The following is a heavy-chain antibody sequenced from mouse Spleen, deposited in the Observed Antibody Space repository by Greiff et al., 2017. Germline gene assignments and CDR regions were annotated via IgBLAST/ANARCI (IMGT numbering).Heavy chain of an antibody. J-gene: IGHJ4*01. Sequence: QVQLQQSGPELVKPGASVKISCKASGYAFSSSWMHWVKQRPGKGLEWIGRIYPGDGDTNYNGKFKGKATLTADKSSSTAYMQLRSLTSEDSAVYFCARSGLGYAMDYWGQGTSVTVSS. CDR3: ARSGLGYAMDY. D-gene: IGHD3-3*01. V-gene: IGHV1-82*01. CDR2: IYPGDGDT. CDR1: GYAFSSSW.